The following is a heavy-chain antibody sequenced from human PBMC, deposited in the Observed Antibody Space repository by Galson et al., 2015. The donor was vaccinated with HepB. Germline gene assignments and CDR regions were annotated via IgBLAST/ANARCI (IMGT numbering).Heavy chain of an antibody. J-gene: IGHJ6*02. CDR3: ARDRVSGEDYYYYGMDV. CDR2: ISHDGSNK. V-gene: IGHV3-30*14. Sequence: SLRLSCAASGFTFSTYAMHWVRQAPGKGLEWVAVISHDGSNKYYADSVKGRFTISRDNSKNTLYLQMNSLRAEDTAVYYCARDRVSGEDYYYYGMDVWGQGTTITVSS. D-gene: IGHD3-10*01. CDR1: GFTFSTYA.